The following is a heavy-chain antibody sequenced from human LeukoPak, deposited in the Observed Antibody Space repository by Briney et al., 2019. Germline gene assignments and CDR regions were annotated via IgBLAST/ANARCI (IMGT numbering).Heavy chain of an antibody. V-gene: IGHV4-61*02. CDR1: GGSLSSGDYY. D-gene: IGHD2-15*01. CDR2: IYSSVSTRYSPSL. J-gene: IGHJ4*02. CDR3: ARDRQEGGMSVSSFEF. Sequence: PSETLSLTCTVSGGSLSSGDYYWSWVRQPAGKGLEWIGRIYSSVSTRYSPSLQYNPSLKSRVTKSKDTSRNQFSLNLNSVTAADTAIYYCARDRQEGGMSVSSFEFWGRGTPVTVSS.